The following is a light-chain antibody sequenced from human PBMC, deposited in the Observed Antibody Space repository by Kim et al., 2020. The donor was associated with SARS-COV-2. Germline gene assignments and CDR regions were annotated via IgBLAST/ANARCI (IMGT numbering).Light chain of an antibody. J-gene: IGKJ1*01. CDR1: QSVSNNY. V-gene: IGKV3-20*01. CDR3: QQYGSSRT. Sequence: LPPGERFTLSCRASQSVSNNYLAWYQQKPGQAPRLLIHTASIRAADVPDRISGSGSGTDFTLTINRLEPEDFAVYYCQQYGSSRTFGRGTKVDIK. CDR2: TAS.